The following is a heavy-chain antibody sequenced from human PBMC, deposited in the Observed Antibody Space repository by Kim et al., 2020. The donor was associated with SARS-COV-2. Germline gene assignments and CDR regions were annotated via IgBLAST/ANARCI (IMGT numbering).Heavy chain of an antibody. D-gene: IGHD2-2*01. CDR1: GGSISSYY. V-gene: IGHV4-59*13. CDR2: IYYSGST. CDR3: ARARLGYCSSTSCYLGYYYYYGMDV. J-gene: IGHJ6*02. Sequence: SETLSLTCTVSGGSISSYYWSWIRQPPGKGLEWIGYIYYSGSTNYNPSLKSRVTISVETSKNQFSLKLSSVTAADTAVYYCARARLGYCSSTSCYLGYYYYYGMDVWGQGTTVTVSS.